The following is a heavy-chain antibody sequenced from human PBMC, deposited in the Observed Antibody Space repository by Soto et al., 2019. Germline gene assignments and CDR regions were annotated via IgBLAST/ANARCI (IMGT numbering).Heavy chain of an antibody. J-gene: IGHJ4*02. CDR1: GFAFTSYA. V-gene: IGHV3-23*01. CDR2: VSRSDDNT. Sequence: PGGSLRLTCAASGFAFTSYAKSWVLQAPRGGLEWGSAVSRSDDNTYHEDSVNGRFTISRDNSKNTLYLQMNSLRVEDTDVYYCAKDFGRYDIWIAYPTFGSWGQGTLVTVSS. CDR3: AKDFGRYDIWIAYPTFGS. D-gene: IGHD3-3*01.